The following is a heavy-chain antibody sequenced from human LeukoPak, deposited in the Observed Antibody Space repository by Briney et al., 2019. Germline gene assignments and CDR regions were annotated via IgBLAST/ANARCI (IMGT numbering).Heavy chain of an antibody. CDR1: GFTFSSYA. CDR2: ISGSGGST. D-gene: IGHD3-10*01. J-gene: IGHJ4*02. V-gene: IGHV3-23*01. CDR3: ANTGSGGYYGSGSYPGHFDY. Sequence: GGSLRLSCAASGFTFSSYAMSWVGQAPGKGLEWVSAISGSGGSTYYADSVKGRFTISRDNSKNTLYLQMNSLRAEDTAVYYCANTGSGGYYGSGSYPGHFDYWGQGTLVTVSS.